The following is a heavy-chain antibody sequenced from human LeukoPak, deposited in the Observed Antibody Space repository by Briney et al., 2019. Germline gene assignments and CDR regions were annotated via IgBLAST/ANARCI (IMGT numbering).Heavy chain of an antibody. CDR2: IRYDGSNK. J-gene: IGHJ4*02. D-gene: IGHD1-26*01. Sequence: GGSLRLSCAASGFTFSSYGMHWVRQAPGKGLEWVAFIRYDGSNKYYADSMKGRFTISRDNSKNTLYLQMNSLRAEDTAVYYCAKDRPHSGSYGGCLNYWGQGTLVTVSS. V-gene: IGHV3-30*02. CDR1: GFTFSSYG. CDR3: AKDRPHSGSYGGCLNY.